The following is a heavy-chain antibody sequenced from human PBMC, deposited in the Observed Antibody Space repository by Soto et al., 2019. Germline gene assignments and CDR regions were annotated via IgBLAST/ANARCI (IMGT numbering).Heavy chain of an antibody. Sequence: PGESLKISCTGVGYSFTGYWIAWVRQMPGKGLEWMGIIYPGDSETRYSPSFQGQVTISVDKSITTAYLQWSSLKASDSAMYYCARGYCTATICDPWFDTWGRGTLVTVSS. CDR3: ARGYCTATICDPWFDT. CDR1: GYSFTGYW. CDR2: IYPGDSET. J-gene: IGHJ5*02. D-gene: IGHD2-8*02. V-gene: IGHV5-51*01.